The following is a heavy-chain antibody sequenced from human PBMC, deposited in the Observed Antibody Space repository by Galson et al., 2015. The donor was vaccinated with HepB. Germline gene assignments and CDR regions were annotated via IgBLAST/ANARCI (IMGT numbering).Heavy chain of an antibody. D-gene: IGHD2-15*01. CDR2: IYPGDSDT. J-gene: IGHJ4*02. CDR3: GRRGGRYCSGGSCYSHYFDN. Sequence: QSGAEVKKPGESLKISCKGSGSSFTTYWIAWVRQMPGKGLEWMGIIYPGDSDTKYSPSFEGQVTISADKSISTAYLQGRRLKASDTAMYYCGRRGGRYCSGGSCYSHYFDNGGQGTLVTVSS. V-gene: IGHV5-51*01. CDR1: GSSFTTYW.